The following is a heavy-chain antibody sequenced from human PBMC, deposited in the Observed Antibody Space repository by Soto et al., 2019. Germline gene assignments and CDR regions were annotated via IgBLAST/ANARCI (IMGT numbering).Heavy chain of an antibody. CDR1: GGSISSYYYY. CDR2: IYYSGST. D-gene: IGHD4-17*01. Sequence: SETLSLTCTVSGGSISSYYYYWGWIRQPPGKGLEWIASIYYSGSTYYNPSLKSRVTISVDTSKNTVFLQMNSLRADDTAVYHCAKDPNGDYVGAFDSWGQGTLVTVSS. CDR3: AKDPNGDYVGAFDS. J-gene: IGHJ4*02. V-gene: IGHV4-39*07.